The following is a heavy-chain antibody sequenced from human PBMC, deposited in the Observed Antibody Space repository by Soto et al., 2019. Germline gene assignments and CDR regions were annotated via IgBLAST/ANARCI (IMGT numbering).Heavy chain of an antibody. CDR2: IDPSDSYT. CDR3: ESLTGTTRYYYGMDV. D-gene: IGHD1-7*01. J-gene: IGHJ6*02. V-gene: IGHV5-10-1*01. CDR1: GYSFTSYW. Sequence: GESLKISCKGSGYSFTSYWISWVRQMPGKGLEWMGRIDPSDSYTNYSPSFQDHVTISADKSISTAYLQWSSLKASDTAMYYCESLTGTTRYYYGMDVWGQGTTVTVSS.